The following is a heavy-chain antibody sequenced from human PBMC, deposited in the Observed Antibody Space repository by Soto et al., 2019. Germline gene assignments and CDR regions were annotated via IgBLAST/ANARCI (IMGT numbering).Heavy chain of an antibody. CDR2: IYHSGSA. J-gene: IGHJ6*02. CDR3: AREWKQDYYYYGMDV. CDR1: GYSISSGYY. Sequence: ASETLSLTCAVSGYSISSGYYWGWIRQPPGKGLEWIGSIYHSGSAYSNPSLKSRVAISVDTSKNQISLNLTSVTAADTAVYYCAREWKQDYYYYGMDVWGQGTTVTVSS. D-gene: IGHD1-1*01. V-gene: IGHV4-38-2*02.